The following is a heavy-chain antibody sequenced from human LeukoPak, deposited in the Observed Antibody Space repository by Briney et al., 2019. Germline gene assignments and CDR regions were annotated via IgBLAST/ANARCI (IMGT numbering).Heavy chain of an antibody. Sequence: SETLSLTCTVSGGSISNYYWSWIRQRAGKGLEWIGHTSGSTNCNPSLKSRVTMSVDTSKNQFSLKLTSVTAADTAVYYCAREIATSGGNSRALDYWGQGTLVTVSS. D-gene: IGHD4-23*01. J-gene: IGHJ4*02. CDR2: TSGST. CDR3: AREIATSGGNSRALDY. V-gene: IGHV4-4*07. CDR1: GGSISNYY.